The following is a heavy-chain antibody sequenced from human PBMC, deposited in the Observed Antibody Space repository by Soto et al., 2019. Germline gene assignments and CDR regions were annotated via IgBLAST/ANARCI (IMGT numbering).Heavy chain of an antibody. V-gene: IGHV3-9*01. Sequence: GGSLRLSCAASGFTFDDYAMHWVRQVPGKGLEWVSGINWNSGSIGYGDSVKGRFAISRDNAKNSLHLQMNSLSAEDTAFYYCVKDESINWYSGHFRHWGPGTLVTVSS. J-gene: IGHJ1*01. CDR1: GFTFDDYA. D-gene: IGHD6-13*01. CDR2: INWNSGSI. CDR3: VKDESINWYSGHFRH.